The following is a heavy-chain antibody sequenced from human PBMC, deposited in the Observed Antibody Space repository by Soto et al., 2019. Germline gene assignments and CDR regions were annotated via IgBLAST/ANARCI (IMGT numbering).Heavy chain of an antibody. J-gene: IGHJ4*02. CDR2: IYYSGST. Sequence: SETLSLTCTVSGGSISSGGYYWSWIRQHPGKGLEWIGYIYYSGSTYYNPSLKSRVTISVDTSKNQFSLKLSSVTAADTAVYYCARDYGSGSYYLHGGFDYWGQGTLVTVSS. V-gene: IGHV4-31*03. CDR1: GGSISSGGYY. CDR3: ARDYGSGSYYLHGGFDY. D-gene: IGHD3-10*01.